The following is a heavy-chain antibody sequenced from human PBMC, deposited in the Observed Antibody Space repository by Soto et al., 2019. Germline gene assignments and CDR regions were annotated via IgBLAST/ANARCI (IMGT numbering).Heavy chain of an antibody. V-gene: IGHV3-30*18. CDR3: AKGSNLGYGYGYASYYYGMDV. Sequence: GGSLRLSCAASGFTFISYGMHWVRQAPGKGLEWVAVISYDGSNKYYADSVKGRFTISRDNSKNTLYLQMNSLRAEDTAVYYCAKGSNLGYGYGYASYYYGMDVWGQGTTVTVSS. CDR1: GFTFISYG. J-gene: IGHJ6*02. D-gene: IGHD5-18*01. CDR2: ISYDGSNK.